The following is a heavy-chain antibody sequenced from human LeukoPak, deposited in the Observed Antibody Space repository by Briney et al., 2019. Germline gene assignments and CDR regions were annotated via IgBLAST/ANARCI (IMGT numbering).Heavy chain of an antibody. CDR2: IKQDGSEK. D-gene: IGHD1-26*01. J-gene: IGHJ4*02. CDR1: GFTFSSYS. Sequence: GGSLRLSCVASGFTFSSYSMSWVRQAPGKGLEWVANIKQDGSEKYYVDSVKGRFTISRDNAKNSLYLQMNSLRAEDTAVYYCAREDSGSYYSDYWGQGTLVTVSS. CDR3: AREDSGSYYSDY. V-gene: IGHV3-7*03.